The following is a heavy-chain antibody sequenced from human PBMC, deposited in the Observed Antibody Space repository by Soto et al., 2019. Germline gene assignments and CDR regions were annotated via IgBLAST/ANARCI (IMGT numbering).Heavy chain of an antibody. J-gene: IGHJ6*03. CDR2: ISSNGVGT. D-gene: IGHD6-6*01. CDR3: ARRARPDFYYMDV. CDR1: GFTLSGYA. V-gene: IGHV3-64*01. Sequence: EVQLAESGGGLAQPGGSLRLSCAASGFTLSGYAMGWVGQAPGKGLEYVSGISSNGVGTYYANSVQGRFTISRDNSKNTVYLQMGSLRPEDMAVYYCARRARPDFYYMDVWGKGTTVTVSS.